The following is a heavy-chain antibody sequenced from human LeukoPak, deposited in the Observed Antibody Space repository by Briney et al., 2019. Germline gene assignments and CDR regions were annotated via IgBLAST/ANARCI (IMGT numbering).Heavy chain of an antibody. CDR3: ARALKYYDFWSGYYTEAGNNWFDP. D-gene: IGHD3-3*01. CDR1: GGSISSYY. Sequence: SETLSLTCTVSGGSISSYYWSWIRQPAGKGLEWIGRIYTSGSTNYNPSLKSRVTMSVDTSKNQFSLKLSSVTAADTAVYYCARALKYYDFWSGYYTEAGNNWFDPWGQGTLVTVSS. CDR2: IYTSGST. J-gene: IGHJ5*02. V-gene: IGHV4-4*07.